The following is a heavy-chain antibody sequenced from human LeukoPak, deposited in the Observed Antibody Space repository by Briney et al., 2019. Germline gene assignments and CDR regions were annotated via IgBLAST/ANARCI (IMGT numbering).Heavy chain of an antibody. V-gene: IGHV5-51*01. D-gene: IGHD3-22*01. CDR1: GYSFTSYW. CDR2: IYPGDSDT. J-gene: IGHJ4*02. CDR3: ARQEDYYDSSGYWNY. Sequence: GESLKISCKGFGYSFTSYWIGWVRQMPGKGLEWMGIIYPGDSDTRYSPSFQGQVTISADKSISTAYLQWSSLKASDTAMYYCARQEDYYDSSGYWNYWGQGTLVTVSS.